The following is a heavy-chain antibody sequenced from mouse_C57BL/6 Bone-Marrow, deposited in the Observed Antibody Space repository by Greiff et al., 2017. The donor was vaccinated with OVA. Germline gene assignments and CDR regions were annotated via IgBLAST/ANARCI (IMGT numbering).Heavy chain of an antibody. J-gene: IGHJ3*01. V-gene: IGHV1-15*01. CDR3: TGDYPFAY. Sequence: VQLQQSGAELVRPGASVTLSCKASGYTFTDYEMHWVKQTPVHGLEWIGAIDPETGGTAYNQKFKGKAILTADKSSSTAYMELRSLTSEDSAVYYCTGDYPFAYWGQGTLVTVSA. D-gene: IGHD5-5*01. CDR2: IDPETGGT. CDR1: GYTFTDYE.